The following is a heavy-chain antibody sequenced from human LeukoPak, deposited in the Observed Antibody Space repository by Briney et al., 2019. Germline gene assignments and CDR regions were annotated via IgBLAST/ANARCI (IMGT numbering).Heavy chain of an antibody. V-gene: IGHV1-8*03. CDR1: GYTFTSYD. D-gene: IGHD3-22*01. CDR2: MNPNSGNT. J-gene: IGHJ4*02. CDR3: TREDSSALQDY. Sequence: ASVKVSFTASGYTFTSYDINWVRHATGQGLEWMGWMNPNSGNTGYTQKFQGRVTITRNTSISTAYMELSSLRSEDTAVYYYTREDSSALQDYWGQGTLVTVSS.